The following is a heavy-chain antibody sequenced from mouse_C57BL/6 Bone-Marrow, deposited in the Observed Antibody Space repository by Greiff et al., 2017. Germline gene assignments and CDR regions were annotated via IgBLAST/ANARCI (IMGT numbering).Heavy chain of an antibody. CDR1: GFNIKDDY. CDR3: TSYYGYARDY. V-gene: IGHV14-4*01. J-gene: IGHJ4*01. D-gene: IGHD1-1*01. Sequence: EVQLQQSGAELVRPGASVKLSCTASGFNIKDDYMHWVKQRPEQGLEWIGWIDPANGDTEYASKFQGKATITADTSSNTAYLQLSSLTSEDTAVYYCTSYYGYARDYWGQGTSVTVSS. CDR2: IDPANGDT.